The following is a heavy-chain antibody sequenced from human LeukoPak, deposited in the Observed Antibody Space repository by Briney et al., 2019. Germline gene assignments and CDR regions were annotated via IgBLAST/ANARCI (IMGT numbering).Heavy chain of an antibody. D-gene: IGHD1-14*01. Sequence: PSETLSLTCTVSGGSISSSSYYWGWIRQPPGKGLEWIGSIYYSGSTYYNPSLKSRVTISVDTSKNQFSLKLSSVTAADTAVYYCAREVWYFDYWGQGTLVTVSS. V-gene: IGHV4-39*02. CDR2: IYYSGST. J-gene: IGHJ4*02. CDR3: AREVWYFDY. CDR1: GGSISSSSYY.